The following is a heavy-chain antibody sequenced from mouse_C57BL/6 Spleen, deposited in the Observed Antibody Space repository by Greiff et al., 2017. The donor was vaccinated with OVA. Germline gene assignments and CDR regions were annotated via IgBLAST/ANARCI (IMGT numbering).Heavy chain of an antibody. J-gene: IGHJ2*01. CDR1: GFTFSSYG. CDR2: ISSGGSYT. Sequence: EVQGVESGGDLVKPGGSLKLSCAASGFTFSSYGMSWVRQTPDKRLEWVATISSGGSYTYYPDSVKGRFTISRDNAKNTLYLQMSSLKSEDTAMYYFARQGYDYDGYFDYWGQGTTLTVSS. V-gene: IGHV5-6*01. CDR3: ARQGYDYDGYFDY. D-gene: IGHD2-4*01.